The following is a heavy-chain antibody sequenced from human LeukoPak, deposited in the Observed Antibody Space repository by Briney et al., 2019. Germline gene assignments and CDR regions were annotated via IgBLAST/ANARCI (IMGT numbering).Heavy chain of an antibody. J-gene: IGHJ4*02. CDR3: AKDQGIVVVITPPDY. CDR1: GFTFSSYG. CDR2: ISYDGSNK. D-gene: IGHD3-22*01. Sequence: GGSLRLSCAASGFTFSSYGMHWVRQAPGKGLEWVAVISYDGSNKYYADSVKGRFTISRDNSKNTLYLQMNSLRAGDTAVYYCAKDQGIVVVITPPDYWGQGTLVTVSS. V-gene: IGHV3-30*18.